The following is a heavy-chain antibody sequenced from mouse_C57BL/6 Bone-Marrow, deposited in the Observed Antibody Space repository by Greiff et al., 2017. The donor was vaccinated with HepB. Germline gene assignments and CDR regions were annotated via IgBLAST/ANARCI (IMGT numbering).Heavy chain of an antibody. CDR2: IWTGGGT. CDR1: GFSFTSYA. D-gene: IGHD1-1*01. CDR3: ARNYYGSSHWYFDV. J-gene: IGHJ1*03. V-gene: IGHV2-9-1*01. Sequence: VKLMESGPGLVAPSQSLSITCTVSGFSFTSYAISWVRQPPGKGLEWLGVIWTGGGTNYNSALKSRLSISKDNSKSQVFLKMNSLQTDDTARYYCARNYYGSSHWYFDVWGTGTTVTVSS.